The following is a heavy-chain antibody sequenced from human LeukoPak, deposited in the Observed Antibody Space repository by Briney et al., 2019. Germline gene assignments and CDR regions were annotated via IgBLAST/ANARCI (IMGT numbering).Heavy chain of an antibody. D-gene: IGHD3-9*01. J-gene: IGHJ3*02. CDR1: GGSISSSSYY. V-gene: IGHV4-39*07. CDR2: IYSSGST. CDR3: ARTRGDILTGYPPGLDAFDI. Sequence: SETLSLTCTVSGGSISSSSYYWGWIRQPPGKGLEWIGRIYSSGSTYYNPSLKSRVTISVDTSKNQFSLKLSSVTAADTAVYYCARTRGDILTGYPPGLDAFDIWGQGTMVTVSS.